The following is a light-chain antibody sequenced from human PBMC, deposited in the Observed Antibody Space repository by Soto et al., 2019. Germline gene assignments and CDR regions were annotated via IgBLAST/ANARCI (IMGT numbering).Light chain of an antibody. J-gene: IGKJ1*01. CDR3: QESYSFLWGT. CDR2: GAS. CDR1: QSINTY. V-gene: IGKV1-39*01. Sequence: DIQMTQSPSSLSASVGDRVTITCRTSQSINTYLNWYQQKPGKAPKLLIYGASSLQRGVPLRFSGSGSGTDFTLTITTLQPEDFATYYCQESYSFLWGTCGQGTKVEIK.